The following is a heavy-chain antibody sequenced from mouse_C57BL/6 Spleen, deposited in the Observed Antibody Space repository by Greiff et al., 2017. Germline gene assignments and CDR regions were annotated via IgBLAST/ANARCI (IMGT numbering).Heavy chain of an antibody. V-gene: IGHV1-42*01. CDR1: GYSFTGYY. J-gene: IGHJ3*01. Sequence: VQLKQSGPELVKPGASVKISCKASGYSFTGYYMNWVKQSPEKSLEWIGEINPSTGGTTYNQKFKAKATLTVDKSSSTAYMQLKSLTSEDAAVYYCARNGDGWFADWGQGTLVTVSA. D-gene: IGHD4-1*01. CDR3: ARNGDGWFAD. CDR2: INPSTGGT.